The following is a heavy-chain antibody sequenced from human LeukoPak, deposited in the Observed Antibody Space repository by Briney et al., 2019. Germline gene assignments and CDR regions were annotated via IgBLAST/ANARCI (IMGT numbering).Heavy chain of an antibody. D-gene: IGHD6-19*01. CDR3: AKDSSEQWLAYYFDY. CDR2: IWYDGSNK. J-gene: IGHJ4*02. V-gene: IGHV3-33*06. CDR1: GFTFSSYG. Sequence: GGSLRLSCAASGFTFSSYGMHWVRQAPGKGLEWVAVIWYDGSNKYYADSVKGRFTISRDNSKNMLYLQMNSLRAEDTAVYYCAKDSSEQWLAYYFDYWGQGTLVTVSS.